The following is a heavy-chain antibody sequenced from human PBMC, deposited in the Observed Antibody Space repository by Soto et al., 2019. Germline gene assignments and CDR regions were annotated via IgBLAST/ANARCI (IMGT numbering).Heavy chain of an antibody. D-gene: IGHD6-13*01. Sequence: SETLSLTCTVSGGSISSGDYYWSWIRQPPGKGLEWIGYIYYSGSTNYNPSLKSRVTISVDTSKNQFSLKLSSVTAADTAVYYCARGKGRAAAGSPGGYYYYGMDVWGQGTTVTVSS. V-gene: IGHV4-61*08. J-gene: IGHJ6*02. CDR3: ARGKGRAAAGSPGGYYYYGMDV. CDR1: GGSISSGDYY. CDR2: IYYSGST.